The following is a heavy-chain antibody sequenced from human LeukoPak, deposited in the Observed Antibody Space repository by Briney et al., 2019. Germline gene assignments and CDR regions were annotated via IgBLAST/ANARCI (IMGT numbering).Heavy chain of an antibody. CDR1: GFTFSSYA. Sequence: GGSLRLSCAASGFTFSSYAMHWVRQAPGKGLEGVSAISGSGGSTYYADSVKGRFTISRDNSKNTLYLQMNSLRAEDTAVYYCAKASLLSRVSYDYVWGSLPVDQPNFDYWGQGTLVTVSS. V-gene: IGHV3-23*01. CDR2: ISGSGGST. J-gene: IGHJ4*02. CDR3: AKASLLSRVSYDYVWGSLPVDQPNFDY. D-gene: IGHD3-16*01.